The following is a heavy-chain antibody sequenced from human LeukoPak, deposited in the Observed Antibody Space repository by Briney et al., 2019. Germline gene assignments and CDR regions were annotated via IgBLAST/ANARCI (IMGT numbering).Heavy chain of an antibody. CDR3: ARDRGGSLGAADY. D-gene: IGHD1-26*01. CDR1: GGSFSGYY. J-gene: IGHJ4*02. V-gene: IGHV4-34*01. CDR2: INHSGST. Sequence: SETLSLTCAVYGGSFSGYYWSWIRQPPGKGLEWIGEINHSGSTNYNPSLKSRVTISVDTSKNQFSLKLSSVTAADTAVYYCARDRGGSLGAADYWGQGTLVTVSS.